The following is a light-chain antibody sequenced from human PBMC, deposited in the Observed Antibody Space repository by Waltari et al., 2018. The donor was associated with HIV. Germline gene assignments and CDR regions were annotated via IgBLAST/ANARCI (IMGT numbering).Light chain of an antibody. V-gene: IGLV2-14*01. CDR1: SSAVGASDY. CDR2: EVK. Sequence: QSALTQPASVSGSPGQSISISCSGTSSAVGASDYVSWYHQHPGAAPTLILYEVKKRPSGISNRFSGSKSGNTASLTISGLQVEDEAHYYCSSYSASGTLVLFGGGTRLTVL. J-gene: IGLJ2*01. CDR3: SSYSASGTLVL.